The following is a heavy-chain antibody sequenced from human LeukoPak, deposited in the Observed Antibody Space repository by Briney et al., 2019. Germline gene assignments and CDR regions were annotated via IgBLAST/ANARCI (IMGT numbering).Heavy chain of an antibody. J-gene: IGHJ4*02. Sequence: GGSLRLSCAASGFTFSSYAMSWVRQAPGKGLEWVSAISGSGGSTYYADSVKGRFTISRDNSKNTLYLQMNSLRAEDTAVYYCAKVDWVQYYGILTGYYVYWGQGTLVTVSS. CDR1: GFTFSSYA. CDR2: ISGSGGST. CDR3: AKVDWVQYYGILTGYYVY. D-gene: IGHD3-9*01. V-gene: IGHV3-23*01.